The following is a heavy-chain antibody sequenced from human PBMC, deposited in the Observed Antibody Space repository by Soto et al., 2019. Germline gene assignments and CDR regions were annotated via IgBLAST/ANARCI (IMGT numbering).Heavy chain of an antibody. D-gene: IGHD2-15*01. CDR1: GGTFSSYA. CDR3: ARDLYCSGGSCPRHFQH. V-gene: IGHV1-69*01. Sequence: QVQLVQSGAEVKKPGSSLKVSCKASGGTFSSYAISWVRQAPGQGLEWMGGIIPIFGTANYAQKFQGRVTITADESTSTAYMELSSLRSEETAVYYCARDLYCSGGSCPRHFQHWGQGTLVTVSS. CDR2: IIPIFGTA. J-gene: IGHJ1*01.